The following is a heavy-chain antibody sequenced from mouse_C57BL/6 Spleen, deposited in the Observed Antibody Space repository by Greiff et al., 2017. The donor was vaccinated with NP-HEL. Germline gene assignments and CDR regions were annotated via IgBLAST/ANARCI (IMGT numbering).Heavy chain of an antibody. Sequence: EVQLVEPGGGLVKPGGSLKLSCAASGFTFSDYGMHWVRQAPEKGLEWVAYISSGSSTIYYADTVKGRFTISRDNAKNTLFLQMTRLRSEDTAMYYCARRGYYGSSEGYAMEDWGQGTSVTVSS. V-gene: IGHV5-17*01. CDR3: ARRGYYGSSEGYAMED. J-gene: IGHJ4*01. CDR2: ISSGSSTI. D-gene: IGHD1-1*01. CDR1: GFTFSDYG.